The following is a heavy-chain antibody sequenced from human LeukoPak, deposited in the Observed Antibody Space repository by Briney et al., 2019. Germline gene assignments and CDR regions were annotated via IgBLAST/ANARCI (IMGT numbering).Heavy chain of an antibody. V-gene: IGHV3-48*02. CDR2: ISSSSNTI. J-gene: IGHJ6*02. CDR3: ARDLFGNYAMDV. D-gene: IGHD3-16*01. CDR1: GFIFSSYS. Sequence: GGSLRLSCAASGFIFSSYSMNWVRQAPGQGLEWVSYISSSSNTIYYADSVRGRFTISRDHAKNSLFLQMNSLRDEDTAVYYRARDLFGNYAMDVWGQGTAVTVSS.